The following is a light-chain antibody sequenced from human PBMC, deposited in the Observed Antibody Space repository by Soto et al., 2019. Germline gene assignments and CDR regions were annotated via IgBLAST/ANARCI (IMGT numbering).Light chain of an antibody. CDR3: AAWDDSLNVLYV. J-gene: IGLJ1*01. Sequence: QSVLTQPPSPSGTPRQRVTISCPGSSSNIGSNTVNWYQQLPGTAPKLLIYSNNQRPSGVPDRFSGSKSGTSASLAISGLQSEDEADYYCAAWDDSLNVLYVFGTGTKVTVL. CDR1: SSNIGSNT. V-gene: IGLV1-44*01. CDR2: SNN.